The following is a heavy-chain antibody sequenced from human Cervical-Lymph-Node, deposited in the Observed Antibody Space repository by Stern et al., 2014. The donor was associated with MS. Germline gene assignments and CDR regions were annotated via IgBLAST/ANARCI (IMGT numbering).Heavy chain of an antibody. Sequence: VHLVESGGGVVQPGRSLRLSCAASGFTLSSSGMHWVRQAPGKGLEWVAVIGYDGSNKYYADSVKGRFPISRDNSKNTLYLQMNSLRAEDTAVYYCARAFGGNSGGVDYWGQGTLVTVSS. CDR2: IGYDGSNK. D-gene: IGHD4-23*01. V-gene: IGHV3-33*01. J-gene: IGHJ4*02. CDR3: ARAFGGNSGGVDY. CDR1: GFTLSSSG.